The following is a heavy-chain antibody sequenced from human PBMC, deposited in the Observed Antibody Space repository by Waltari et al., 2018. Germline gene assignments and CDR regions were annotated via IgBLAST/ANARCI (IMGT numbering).Heavy chain of an antibody. V-gene: IGHV4-38-2*02. CDR1: GYSISSGYY. J-gene: IGHJ5*02. CDR2: IYHSGIT. CDR3: ARVWSGYSKGNLFDP. Sequence: QVQLQESGPGLVKPSETLSLTCTVSGYSISSGYYWGWIRQPPGKGLEWIGSIYHSGITYYTPSLKSRVTISVDTSKNQFSLKLSSVTAADTAVYYCARVWSGYSKGNLFDPWGQGTLVTVSS. D-gene: IGHD3-3*01.